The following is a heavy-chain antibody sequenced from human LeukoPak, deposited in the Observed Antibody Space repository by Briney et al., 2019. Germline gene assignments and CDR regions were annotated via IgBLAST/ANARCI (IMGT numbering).Heavy chain of an antibody. CDR2: TDPSDSYT. D-gene: IGHD6-13*01. V-gene: IGHV5-10-1*01. J-gene: IGHJ4*02. CDR3: ARRDRYSWYSFDY. CDR1: GYSFTSYW. Sequence: GESLKISCKGSGYSFTSYWIIWVRQMPGKGLEWMGRTDPSDSYTNFSPSFQGHVTISVDKSISTAYLQWSSLKPSDTAMYYCARRDRYSWYSFDYWGQGTLVTVSS.